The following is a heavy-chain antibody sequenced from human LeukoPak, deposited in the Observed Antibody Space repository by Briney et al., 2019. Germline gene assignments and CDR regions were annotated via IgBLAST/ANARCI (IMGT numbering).Heavy chain of an antibody. CDR2: INHSGST. D-gene: IGHD2-15*01. CDR3: ARGRYCSGGSCSRTPMFGY. V-gene: IGHV4-34*01. J-gene: IGHJ4*02. Sequence: SETLSLTCAVYGGSFSGYYWSWIRQPPGKGLEWIGEINHSGSTNYNPSLKSRVTISVDTSKNQFSLKLSSVTAADTAVYYGARGRYCSGGSCSRTPMFGYWGQGTLVTVSS. CDR1: GGSFSGYY.